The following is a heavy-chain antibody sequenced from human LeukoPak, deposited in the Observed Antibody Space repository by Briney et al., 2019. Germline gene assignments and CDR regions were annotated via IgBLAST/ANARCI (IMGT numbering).Heavy chain of an antibody. CDR1: GFTFSSYG. D-gene: IGHD5-18*01. J-gene: IGHJ4*02. V-gene: IGHV3-30*02. CDR2: IRYDGSNK. CDR3: ANQPDTPMVKRVFPGLVPGGSGFDY. Sequence: GGSLRLSCAASGFTFSSYGMHWVRQAPGKGLEWVAFIRYDGSNKNYADSVKGRFTISRDNSKNTLYLQMNSLRAEDTAVYYCANQPDTPMVKRVFPGLVPGGSGFDYWGQGTLVTVSS.